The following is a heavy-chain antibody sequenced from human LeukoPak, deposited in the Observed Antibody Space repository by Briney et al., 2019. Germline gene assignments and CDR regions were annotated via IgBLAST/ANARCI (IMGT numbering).Heavy chain of an antibody. D-gene: IGHD5-24*01. CDR2: IIPILGIA. V-gene: IGHV1-69*04. Sequence: SVKVSCKASGGTFSSYAISWVRQAPGQGLEWMGRIIPILGIANYAQKFQGRVTITADKSTSTAYMELSSLRSEDTAVYYCARDTVEMATMSEIDPWGQGTLVTVSS. CDR3: ARDTVEMATMSEIDP. CDR1: GGTFSSYA. J-gene: IGHJ5*02.